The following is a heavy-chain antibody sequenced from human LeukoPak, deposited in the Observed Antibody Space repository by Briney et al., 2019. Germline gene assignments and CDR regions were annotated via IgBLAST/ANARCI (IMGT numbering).Heavy chain of an antibody. Sequence: PSETLSLTCTVSGGSISSSSYYWGWTRQPPGKGLEWIGSIYYSGSTYYNPSLKSRVTISVDTSKNQFSLKVSSVTAADTAVYYCARRELLSTPDAFDIWGQGTMVTVSS. CDR3: ARRELLSTPDAFDI. CDR2: IYYSGST. J-gene: IGHJ3*02. D-gene: IGHD3-10*01. CDR1: GGSISSSSYY. V-gene: IGHV4-39*01.